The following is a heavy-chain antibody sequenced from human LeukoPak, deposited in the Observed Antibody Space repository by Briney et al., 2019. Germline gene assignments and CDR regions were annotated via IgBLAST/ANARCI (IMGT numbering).Heavy chain of an antibody. D-gene: IGHD2-21*01. CDR2: IRRKTDGETT. CDR1: GFTFTSYA. CDR3: VTDLVIKGYFDY. Sequence: GGSLRLSCAASGFTFTSYAMSWVRQAPGKGLEWVGRIRRKTDGETTDHAAPVKGRFTISRDDSKNTLYLQMNSLKTEDTAVYYCVTDLVIKGYFDYWGQGALVTVSS. J-gene: IGHJ4*02. V-gene: IGHV3-15*01.